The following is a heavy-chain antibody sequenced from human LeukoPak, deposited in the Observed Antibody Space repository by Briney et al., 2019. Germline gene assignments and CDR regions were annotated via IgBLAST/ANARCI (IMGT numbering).Heavy chain of an antibody. V-gene: IGHV3-23*01. Sequence: GGSLRLSCAASGFTFSSYAMSWVRQAPGKGLEWVSAISGSGGSTYYADSVKGRFTISRDNSKNTLYLQMNSLRAEDTAVYYCAKRGAVITGKQGYYFDYWGQGTLVTVPS. D-gene: IGHD1-20*01. J-gene: IGHJ4*02. CDR2: ISGSGGST. CDR1: GFTFSSYA. CDR3: AKRGAVITGKQGYYFDY.